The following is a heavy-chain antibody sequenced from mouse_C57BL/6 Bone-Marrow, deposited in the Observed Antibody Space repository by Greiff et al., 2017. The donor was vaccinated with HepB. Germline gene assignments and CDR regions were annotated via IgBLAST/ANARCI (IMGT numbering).Heavy chain of an antibody. CDR1: GFTFSSYA. J-gene: IGHJ4*01. CDR3: ARVYYGSSFCYAMDY. V-gene: IGHV5-4*03. Sequence: EVMLVESGGGLVKPGGSLKLSCAASGFTFSSYAMSWVRQTPEKRLEWVATISDGGSYTYYPDNVKGRFTISRDNAKNNLYLQMSHLKSEDTAMYYCARVYYGSSFCYAMDYWGQGTSVTVSS. D-gene: IGHD1-1*01. CDR2: ISDGGSYT.